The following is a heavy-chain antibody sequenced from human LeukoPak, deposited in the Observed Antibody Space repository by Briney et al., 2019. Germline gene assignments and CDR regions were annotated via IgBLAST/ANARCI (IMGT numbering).Heavy chain of an antibody. CDR1: GFTFTDYA. V-gene: IGHV1-3*01. D-gene: IGHD3-3*01. Sequence: GASVKVSCKASGFTFTDYAIHWVRQAPGQRLEWMGWINAGNGDKKYSQKFQGRVTITRDTSASTSDMDLSSLGSEDTAVYYCARGRFLEWLKGHYYGMDVWGQGTTVTVSS. J-gene: IGHJ6*02. CDR2: INAGNGDK. CDR3: ARGRFLEWLKGHYYGMDV.